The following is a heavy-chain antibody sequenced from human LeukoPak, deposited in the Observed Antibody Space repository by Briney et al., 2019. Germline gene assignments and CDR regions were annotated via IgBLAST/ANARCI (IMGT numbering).Heavy chain of an antibody. V-gene: IGHV1-18*01. J-gene: IGHJ4*02. D-gene: IGHD2-21*02. Sequence: ASVKVSCKASGYTFTSYGISWVRQAPGQGPEWMGWISAYNGNTNYAQKLQGRVTMTTDTSTSTAYMELRSLRSDDTAVYYCARDGHIVVVTAIRYFDYWGQGTLVTVSS. CDR1: GYTFTSYG. CDR3: ARDGHIVVVTAIRYFDY. CDR2: ISAYNGNT.